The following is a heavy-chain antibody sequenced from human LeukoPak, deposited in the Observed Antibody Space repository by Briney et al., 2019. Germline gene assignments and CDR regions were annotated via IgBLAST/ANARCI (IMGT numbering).Heavy chain of an antibody. V-gene: IGHV4-34*01. CDR1: GGSFSGYY. Sequence: PPETLSLTCAVYGGSFSGYYWSWIRQPPGKGLEWIGEINHSGSTNYNPSLKSRVTISVDTSKNQFSLKLSSVTAADTAVYYCARLGVGATFYYYGMDVWGQGTTVTVSS. D-gene: IGHD1-26*01. CDR2: INHSGST. CDR3: ARLGVGATFYYYGMDV. J-gene: IGHJ6*02.